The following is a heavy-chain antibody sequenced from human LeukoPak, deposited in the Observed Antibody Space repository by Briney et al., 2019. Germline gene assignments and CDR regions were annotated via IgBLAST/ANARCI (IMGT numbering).Heavy chain of an antibody. CDR2: IRYDGSNK. V-gene: IGHV3-30*02. J-gene: IGHJ4*02. CDR3: AKDTITYSGSYCYFDY. CDR1: GFTFSSYG. D-gene: IGHD1-26*01. Sequence: GGSLRLPCAASGFTFSSYGMHWVRQAPGKGLEWVAFIRYDGSNKYYADSVKGRFTISRDNSKNTLYLQMNSLRAEDTAVYYCAKDTITYSGSYCYFDYWGQGTLVTVSS.